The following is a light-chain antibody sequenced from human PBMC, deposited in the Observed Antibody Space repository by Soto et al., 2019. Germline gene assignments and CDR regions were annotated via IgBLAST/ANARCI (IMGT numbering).Light chain of an antibody. J-gene: IGKJ1*01. CDR1: QIIRTY. Sequence: IQMTQSPSSLSASVGDRFTITCRASQIIRTYLNWYQQKPGKAPKLLIYSASNLESGVPSRFSGSGSETDFTLTISGLQPEDFAGYYCQQSYSTPRTFGQGTKVDI. CDR2: SAS. V-gene: IGKV1-39*01. CDR3: QQSYSTPRT.